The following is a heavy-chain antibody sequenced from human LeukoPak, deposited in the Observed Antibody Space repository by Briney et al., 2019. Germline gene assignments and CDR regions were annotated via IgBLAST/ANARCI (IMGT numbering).Heavy chain of an antibody. J-gene: IGHJ4*02. CDR2: ITNKAFGGTA. V-gene: IGHV3-49*03. CDR3: TRDQTPYY. CDR1: GFNFGDYA. Sequence: GGSLRLSCTASGFNFGDYAMSWFRQAPEKGLEGVGFITNKAFGGTAEYAASVKGRFTISRDDSRSIAYLQMNSLKTEDTAVYYCTRDQTPYYWGQGTLVTVSS.